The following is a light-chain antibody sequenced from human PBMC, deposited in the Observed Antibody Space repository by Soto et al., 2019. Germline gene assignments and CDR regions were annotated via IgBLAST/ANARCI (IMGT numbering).Light chain of an antibody. CDR1: GSNIGTNY. Sequence: QSVLTQPPSASGTPGQTVTISCSGSGSNIGTNYVYWYQHVPGSAPKLLIYRNTQRPSGVPDRVSGSKSGTSASLAINGLRSEDEADYYCLAWDDSLSAWVFGGGTQLTVL. CDR3: LAWDDSLSAWV. J-gene: IGLJ3*02. CDR2: RNT. V-gene: IGLV1-47*01.